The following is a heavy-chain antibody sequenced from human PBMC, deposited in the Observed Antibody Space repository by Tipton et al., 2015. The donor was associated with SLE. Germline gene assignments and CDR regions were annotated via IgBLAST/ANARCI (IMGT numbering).Heavy chain of an antibody. V-gene: IGHV4-39*07. D-gene: IGHD5-12*01. CDR3: ARGGDIVATRGWYYMDV. CDR1: GGSIGSSSYY. J-gene: IGHJ6*03. CDR2: THYSGST. Sequence: TLSLTCTVSGGSIGSSSYYWGWIRQPPGKGLEWIGTTHYSGSTFYNPSLKSRVTISVDMSKNQFSVKLTSVTAADTAVYYCARGGDIVATRGWYYMDVWGKGTTFTVSS.